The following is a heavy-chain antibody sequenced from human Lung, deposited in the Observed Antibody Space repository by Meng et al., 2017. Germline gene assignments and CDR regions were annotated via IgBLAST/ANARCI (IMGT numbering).Heavy chain of an antibody. CDR2: INPSGGHT. J-gene: IGHJ5*02. CDR1: GYIFTSHY. V-gene: IGHV1-46*01. CDR3: ARDGWFDP. Sequence: QVQLVQSGAEVKKPGASVKLSCEASGYIFTSHYIHWVRRAPGQGLEWLGVINPSGGHTSYAQKFQGRLSMTTDTSTSTVYMELSSLGSEDTAMYYCARDGWFDPWGQGTLVTVSS.